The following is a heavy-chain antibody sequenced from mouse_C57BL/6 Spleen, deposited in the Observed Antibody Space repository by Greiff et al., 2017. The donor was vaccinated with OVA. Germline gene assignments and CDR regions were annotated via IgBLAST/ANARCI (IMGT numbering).Heavy chain of an antibody. CDR2: INPNNGGT. J-gene: IGHJ2*01. CDR3: ARYDYDEGGFDY. D-gene: IGHD2-4*01. V-gene: IGHV1-26*01. Sequence: EVQLQQSGPELVKPGASVKISCKASGYTFTDYYMNWVKQSNGKSLEWIGDINPNNGGTSYNQKFKGKATLTVDKSSSTAYMELRSLTSEYSAVYYCARYDYDEGGFDYWGKGTTLTVSS. CDR1: GYTFTDYY.